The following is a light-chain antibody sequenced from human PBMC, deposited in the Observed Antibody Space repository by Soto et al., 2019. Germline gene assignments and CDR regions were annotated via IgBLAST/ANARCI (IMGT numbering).Light chain of an antibody. Sequence: EIVMTQSPATLSVSPGERATLSCRASQSVSSNLAWYQQKPGQATRLLIYGASTRATGIPARFSGSGSGTEFTLTISSLQAEDFAVYYCQQYNNWPPVTFGGGTKVEIK. CDR3: QQYNNWPPVT. V-gene: IGKV3-15*01. J-gene: IGKJ4*01. CDR1: QSVSSN. CDR2: GAS.